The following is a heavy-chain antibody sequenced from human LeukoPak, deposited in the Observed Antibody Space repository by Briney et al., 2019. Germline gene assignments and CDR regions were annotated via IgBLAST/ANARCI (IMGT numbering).Heavy chain of an antibody. V-gene: IGHV3-43*02. CDR1: GFTFDDYA. J-gene: IGHJ6*02. Sequence: GGSLRLSCAASGFTFDDYAMHWVRQAPGKGLKWVSLISGDGGSTYYADSVKGRFTISRDNSKNSLYLQMNNLRTEDTALYYYAKDIGYSSGWVTYYYYYYGMDVWGQGTTVTVSS. CDR2: ISGDGGST. D-gene: IGHD6-19*01. CDR3: AKDIGYSSGWVTYYYYYYGMDV.